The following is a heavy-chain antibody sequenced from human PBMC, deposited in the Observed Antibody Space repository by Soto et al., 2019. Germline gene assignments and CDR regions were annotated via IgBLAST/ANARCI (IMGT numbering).Heavy chain of an antibody. V-gene: IGHV3-48*02. D-gene: IGHD1-1*01. CDR2: ISSSSSTI. Sequence: GGSLRLSCAASGFTSSSYSMNWVGQAPGKGLEWGSYISSSSSTIYYADSVKGRFTISRDNAKNSLYLQMNSLRDEDTAVYYCARDPSQLSYYYYGMDVWGQGTTVTVSS. J-gene: IGHJ6*02. CDR1: GFTSSSYS. CDR3: ARDPSQLSYYYYGMDV.